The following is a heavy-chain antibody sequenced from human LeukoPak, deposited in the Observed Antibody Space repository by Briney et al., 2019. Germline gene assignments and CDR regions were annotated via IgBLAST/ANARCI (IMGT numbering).Heavy chain of an antibody. CDR1: GGSFSGFY. D-gene: IGHD6-6*01. J-gene: IGHJ3*02. Sequence: PSETLSLTCAVYGGSFSGFYWSWIRQPPGKGLEWIGEINHSGSTNYNPSLKSRVTISVDTSKNQFSLKLSSVTAADTAVYYCARAFRIAARPHAFDIWGQGTMVTVS. V-gene: IGHV4-34*01. CDR3: ARAFRIAARPHAFDI. CDR2: INHSGST.